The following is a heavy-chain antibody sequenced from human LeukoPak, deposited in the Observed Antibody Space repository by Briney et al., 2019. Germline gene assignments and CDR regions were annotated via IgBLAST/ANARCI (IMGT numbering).Heavy chain of an antibody. CDR3: ARGFSMVRGVILGYDN. D-gene: IGHD3-10*01. CDR1: GYTFTSYY. V-gene: IGHV1-46*01. Sequence: ASVKVSCKASGYTFTSYYMHWVRQAPGQGLERMGLINPSGGSTSYAQKFQGRVTMTRDTSTSTVYMELSSLRSEDTAVYYCARGFSMVRGVILGYDNWGQGTLVTVSS. CDR2: INPSGGST. J-gene: IGHJ4*02.